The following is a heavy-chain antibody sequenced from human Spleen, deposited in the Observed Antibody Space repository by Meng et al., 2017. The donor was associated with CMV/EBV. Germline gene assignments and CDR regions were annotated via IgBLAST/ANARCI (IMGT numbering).Heavy chain of an antibody. Sequence: ASVKVSCKASGYFFTGYHIHWVRQAPGEGLEWMGWIIPNSGDTNYAQKFQGRVTMTTDTSITTAYMELSRLRSDDMAVYYCARVKRYCTGGSCSSTGYYGMDVWGQGTTVTVSS. V-gene: IGHV1-2*02. D-gene: IGHD2-15*01. J-gene: IGHJ6*02. CDR3: ARVKRYCTGGSCSSTGYYGMDV. CDR1: GYFFTGYH. CDR2: IIPNSGDT.